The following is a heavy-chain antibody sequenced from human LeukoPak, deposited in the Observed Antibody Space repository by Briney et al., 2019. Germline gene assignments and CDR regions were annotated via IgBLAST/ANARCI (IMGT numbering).Heavy chain of an antibody. J-gene: IGHJ6*02. CDR1: GFTFSNFA. Sequence: GGSLRLSCAASGFTFSNFAMHWVRQAPGKGLEWVAVISYDGDNEYYADSVKGQFTISRDNSKDRLYLQMNSLRPEDSAMYYCARVRGGRSWYYYGMDVWGRGTTVTVSS. CDR2: ISYDGDNE. D-gene: IGHD3-16*01. CDR3: ARVRGGRSWYYYGMDV. V-gene: IGHV3-30-3*01.